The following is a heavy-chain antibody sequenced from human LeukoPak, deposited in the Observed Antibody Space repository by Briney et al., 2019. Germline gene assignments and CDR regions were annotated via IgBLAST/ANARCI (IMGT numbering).Heavy chain of an antibody. J-gene: IGHJ6*02. CDR3: ARENVESNGMDV. D-gene: IGHD1-1*01. V-gene: IGHV3-48*04. CDR2: ISSSSSSI. Sequence: GGSLRLSCAASGFTFSSYSMNWVRQAPGKGLEWVSYISSSSSSIYYADSVKGRFTISRDNAKNSLYLQMNSLRVEDTAVYYCARENVESNGMDVWGQGTTVTVSS. CDR1: GFTFSSYS.